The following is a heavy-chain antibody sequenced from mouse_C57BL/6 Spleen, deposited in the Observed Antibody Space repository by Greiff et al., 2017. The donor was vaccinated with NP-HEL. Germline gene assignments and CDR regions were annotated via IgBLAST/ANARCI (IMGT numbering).Heavy chain of an antibody. CDR3: ARPQTAQATFAMDY. Sequence: EVQLQQSGPGLVKPSQSLSLTCSVTGYSITSGYYWNWIRQFPGNKLEWMGYISYDGSNNYNPSLKNRISITRDTSKNQFFLKLNSVTTEDTATYYCARPQTAQATFAMDYWGQGTSVTVSS. CDR2: ISYDGSN. J-gene: IGHJ4*01. D-gene: IGHD3-2*02. V-gene: IGHV3-6*01. CDR1: GYSITSGYY.